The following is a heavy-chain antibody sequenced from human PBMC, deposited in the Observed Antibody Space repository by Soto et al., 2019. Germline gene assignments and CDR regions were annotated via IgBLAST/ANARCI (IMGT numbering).Heavy chain of an antibody. Sequence: QVQLVESGGGVVQPGRSLRLSCAASGFTFSSYGMHWVRQAPGKGLEWVAVISYDGSNKYYADSVKGRFTISRDNSKNTLYLQMNSLRAEDTAVYYCAKVGRITGNYYYYYGMDVWGQGTTVTVSS. CDR1: GFTFSSYG. CDR3: AKVGRITGNYYYYYGMDV. V-gene: IGHV3-30*18. CDR2: ISYDGSNK. J-gene: IGHJ6*02. D-gene: IGHD1-20*01.